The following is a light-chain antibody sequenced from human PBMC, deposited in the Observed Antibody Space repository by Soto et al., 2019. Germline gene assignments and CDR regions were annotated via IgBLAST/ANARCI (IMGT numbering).Light chain of an antibody. CDR3: PQYGRSLPGYT. Sequence: EIVLTQSPGTLSLSPGERATLSCRAGPSVSSSYFAWYQQNPGQAPRLLIYGACSRATGIPDRFSGSGSGTDCTLTISNLELEDSAVYYIPQYGRSLPGYTFGQGTKLEI. CDR1: PSVSSSY. V-gene: IGKV3-20*01. CDR2: GAC. J-gene: IGKJ2*01.